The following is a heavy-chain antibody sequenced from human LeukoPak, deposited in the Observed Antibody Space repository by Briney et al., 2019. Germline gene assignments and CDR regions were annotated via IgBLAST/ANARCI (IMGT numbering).Heavy chain of an antibody. Sequence: LGESLKISCKGSGYSFNTYWIGWVRQMPGKGLEWMGIIYPGDSDTRYSPSFQGQVTISADKSISTAYLQWSSLKASDTAMYYCARRKDRSSWHDVFDIWGQGTMVTVS. CDR3: ARRKDRSSWHDVFDI. J-gene: IGHJ3*02. V-gene: IGHV5-51*01. CDR2: IYPGDSDT. CDR1: GYSFNTYW. D-gene: IGHD6-13*01.